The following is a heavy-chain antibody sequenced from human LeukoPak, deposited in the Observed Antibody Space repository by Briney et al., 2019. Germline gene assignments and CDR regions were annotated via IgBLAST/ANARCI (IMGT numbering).Heavy chain of an antibody. V-gene: IGHV4-59*08. D-gene: IGHD4-17*01. CDR1: GGSIRRYY. CDR3: ARGGDLDYGDSRLYYYGMDV. Sequence: PSETLSLTCTVSGGSIRRYYWSWIRQAPGKGLEWIGSTHYTEGSTFNPSLRSRVTFSTDTSKNQFFLQLTSVTAAGTAVYYCARGGDLDYGDSRLYYYGMDVWGQGTTVTVSS. CDR2: THYTEGS. J-gene: IGHJ6*02.